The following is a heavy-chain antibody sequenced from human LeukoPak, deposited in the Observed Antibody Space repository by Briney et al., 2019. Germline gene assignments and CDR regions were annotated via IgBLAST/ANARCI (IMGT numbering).Heavy chain of an antibody. D-gene: IGHD3-10*01. CDR2: ISAYNGNT. CDR1: GYTFTSYG. J-gene: IGHJ4*02. V-gene: IGHV1-18*04. Sequence: ASVKVSCKASGYTFTSYGISWVRQAPGQGLEWMGRISAYNGNTNYAQKLQGRVTMTTDTSTSTAYMELRSLRSDDTAVYYCAREGGDGSGSYFELDYWGQGTLVTVSS. CDR3: AREGGDGSGSYFELDY.